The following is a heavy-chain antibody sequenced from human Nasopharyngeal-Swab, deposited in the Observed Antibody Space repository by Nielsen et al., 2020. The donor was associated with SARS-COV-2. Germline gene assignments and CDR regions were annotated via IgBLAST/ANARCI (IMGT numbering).Heavy chain of an antibody. CDR1: GYTFTSYD. CDR2: MNPNSGNT. J-gene: IGHJ6*02. V-gene: IGHV1-8*01. D-gene: IGHD5-24*01. CDR3: ARGQGVGGFKTRNYYGMDV. Sequence: ASVTVSCKASGYTFTSYDINWVRQATGQGLEWMGWMNPNSGNTGYAQKFQGRVTMTRNTSISTAYMELSSLRSEDTAVYYCARGQGVGGFKTRNYYGMDVWGQGTTVTVSS.